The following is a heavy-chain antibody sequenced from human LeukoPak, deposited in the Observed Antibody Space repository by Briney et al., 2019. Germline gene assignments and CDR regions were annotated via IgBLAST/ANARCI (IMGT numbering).Heavy chain of an antibody. J-gene: IGHJ4*02. CDR1: GGSISSYY. CDR2: IYYSGST. V-gene: IGHV4-59*01. CDR3: AREPEKYYDILTGYYQGASAYYFDY. Sequence: SETLSLTCTVSGGSISSYYWSWIRQPPGKGLEWIGYIYYSGSTNYNPSLKSRVTISVDTSKNQFSLKLSSVTAADTAVYYCAREPEKYYDILTGYYQGASAYYFDYWGQGTLVTVSS. D-gene: IGHD3-9*01.